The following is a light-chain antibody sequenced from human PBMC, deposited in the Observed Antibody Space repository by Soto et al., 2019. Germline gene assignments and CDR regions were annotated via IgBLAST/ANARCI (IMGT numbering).Light chain of an antibody. CDR3: ISYAGSTNV. Sequence: QSVLTQPPSASGSPGQSVTISCTGTSSDVGGYRYVSWYQQHPGKAPKLIIYEVNKRPSGVPDRYSGSKSGNTASLTVSGLQAEEQADYYCISYAGSTNVFGNGTKVXXL. CDR2: EVN. CDR1: SSDVGGYRY. J-gene: IGLJ1*01. V-gene: IGLV2-8*01.